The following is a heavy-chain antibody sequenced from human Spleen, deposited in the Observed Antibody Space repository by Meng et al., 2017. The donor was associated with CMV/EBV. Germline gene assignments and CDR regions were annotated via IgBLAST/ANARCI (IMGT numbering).Heavy chain of an antibody. CDR3: ARDFDY. J-gene: IGHJ4*02. CDR1: GFTFSSYG. CDR2: IRFDGSIS. V-gene: IGHV3-30*02. Sequence: GESLKISCEASGFTFSSYGMHWVRQAPGKGLEWVALIRFDGSISYYGDSVKGRFTISRDNSNNTLFLQMNSLRAEDTAVYYCARDFDYWGQGTLVTVSS.